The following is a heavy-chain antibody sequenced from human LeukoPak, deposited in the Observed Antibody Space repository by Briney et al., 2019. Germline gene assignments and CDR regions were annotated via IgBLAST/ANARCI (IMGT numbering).Heavy chain of an antibody. V-gene: IGHV6-1*01. J-gene: IGHJ4*02. CDR2: TYYRSKWYN. CDR1: GVSVSSNSAA. CDR3: ARAPGQWLAYFDY. D-gene: IGHD6-19*01. Sequence: SQTLSLTCALSGVSVSSNSAAWNWIRQSPSRGLEWLGRTYYRSKWYNDYAVSVKSRITINTDTSRNQFYLQLNSVTPGDTAVYYCARAPGQWLAYFDYWGQGTLVTVSS.